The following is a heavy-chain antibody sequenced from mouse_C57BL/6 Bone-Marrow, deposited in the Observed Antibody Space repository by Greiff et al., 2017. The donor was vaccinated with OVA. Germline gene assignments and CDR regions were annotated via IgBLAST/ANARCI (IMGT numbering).Heavy chain of an antibody. D-gene: IGHD1-1*01. CDR2: ISSGGSYT. CDR3: ARRTYGSSYGY. J-gene: IGHJ2*01. CDR1: GFTFSSYG. Sequence: EVKLVESGGDLVKPGGSLKLSCAASGFTFSSYGMSWVRQTPDKRLEWVATISSGGSYTYYPDSVKRRFTISRDNAKNTLYLQMSSLKSEDSAMYYCARRTYGSSYGYWGQGTTLTVSS. V-gene: IGHV5-6*02.